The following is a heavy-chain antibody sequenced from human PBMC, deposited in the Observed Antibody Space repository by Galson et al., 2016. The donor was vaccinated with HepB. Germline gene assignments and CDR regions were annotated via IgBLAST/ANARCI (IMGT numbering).Heavy chain of an antibody. CDR3: ASGFWLDYGGRFDY. CDR1: GASISDDY. D-gene: IGHD4-23*01. Sequence: ETLSLTCIVSGASISDDYWGWIRQPPGKGLECIGHISHTGGTKYNPSLKGPVTISLDISKNQFSLNLNSVTAADTALYFCASGFWLDYGGRFDYWGLGTLVTVSS. V-gene: IGHV4-59*01. J-gene: IGHJ4*02. CDR2: ISHTGGT.